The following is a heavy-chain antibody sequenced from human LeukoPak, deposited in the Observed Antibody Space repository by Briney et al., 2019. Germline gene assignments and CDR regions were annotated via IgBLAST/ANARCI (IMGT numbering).Heavy chain of an antibody. CDR2: ISWDGNIE. V-gene: IGHV3-30-3*01. Sequence: HSGRSLRLSCSASGFTFKSHAMHWIRQAPGKGLEWVAFISWDGNIEHYADSVKGRFTISRDNPKNTLYLHLDNLRADDTAMYYCARNPERKYWFDPWGQGSLVTVSS. CDR3: ARNPERKYWFDP. J-gene: IGHJ5*02. CDR1: GFTFKSHA.